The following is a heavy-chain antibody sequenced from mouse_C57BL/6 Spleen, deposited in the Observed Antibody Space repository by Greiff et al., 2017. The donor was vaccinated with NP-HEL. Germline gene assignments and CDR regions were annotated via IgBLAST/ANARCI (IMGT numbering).Heavy chain of an antibody. CDR3: ARDDYDPNYYAMDY. CDR1: GYTFTDYY. CDR2: IYPGSGNT. V-gene: IGHV1-76*01. J-gene: IGHJ4*01. Sequence: QVQLQQSGAELVRPGASVKLSCKASGYTFTDYYINWVKQRPGQGLEWIARIYPGSGNTYYNEKFKGKATLTAEKSSSTAYMQLSSLTSEDSAVYCCARDDYDPNYYAMDYWGQGTSVTVSS. D-gene: IGHD2-4*01.